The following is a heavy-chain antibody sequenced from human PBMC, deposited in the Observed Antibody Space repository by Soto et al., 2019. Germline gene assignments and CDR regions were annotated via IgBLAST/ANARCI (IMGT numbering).Heavy chain of an antibody. V-gene: IGHV3-23*01. CDR2: ISGSGSST. CDR3: ATSRITIFGVVYNFDH. CDR1: GFTFSTFA. Sequence: GGSLRLSCAASGFTFSTFAMSWVRQAPGKGLEWVSGISGSGSSTYYADSVKGRVTISRDNSKNTLSLQMNSLRAEDTAVYYCATSRITIFGVVYNFDHWGQGTLVTVSS. J-gene: IGHJ4*02. D-gene: IGHD3-3*01.